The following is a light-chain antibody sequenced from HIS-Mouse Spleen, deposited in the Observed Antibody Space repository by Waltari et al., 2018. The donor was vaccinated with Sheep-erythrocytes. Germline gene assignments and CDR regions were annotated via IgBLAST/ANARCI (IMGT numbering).Light chain of an antibody. CDR1: KLGDKH. Sequence: SYELTQPPSVSVSPGQPASITCSGDKLGDKHACWYQQKPGQYPVLVISQDSKRTSGTTDGFSGPKSGNTGSLTSSWLQAEDEADYYCCSYAGSYNHVFATGTKVTVL. CDR3: CSYAGSYNHV. CDR2: QDS. V-gene: IGLV3-1*01. J-gene: IGLJ1*01.